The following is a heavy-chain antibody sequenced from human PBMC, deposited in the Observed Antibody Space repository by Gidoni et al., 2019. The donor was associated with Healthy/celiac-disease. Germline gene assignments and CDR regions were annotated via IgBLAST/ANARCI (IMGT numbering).Heavy chain of an antibody. Sequence: EVQLLESGGGLVQPGGSLRLSCAASGFTFSSYAISWVRQAPGKGLEWVSAISGSGGSTYYADSVKGRFTISRDNSKNTLYLKMNSLRAEDTAVYYCAKDPRAYGSGSYYNYFFDYWGQGTLVTVSS. J-gene: IGHJ4*02. CDR2: ISGSGGST. CDR3: AKDPRAYGSGSYYNYFFDY. CDR1: GFTFSSYA. D-gene: IGHD3-10*01. V-gene: IGHV3-23*01.